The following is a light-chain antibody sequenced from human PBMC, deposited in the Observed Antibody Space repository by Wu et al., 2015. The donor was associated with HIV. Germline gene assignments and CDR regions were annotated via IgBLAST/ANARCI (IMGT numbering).Light chain of an antibody. CDR3: QQYDTSPIT. J-gene: IGKJ5*01. V-gene: IGKV3-20*01. CDR1: QSVSGTY. Sequence: EIVLTQSPATLSLSPGERATLSCRASQSVSGTYLAWYQQKPGQPPRLLIYGASRRATGIPDRFSGSGSGTDFSLTISRLESEDFAVYYCQQYDTSPITFGQGTRLE. CDR2: GAS.